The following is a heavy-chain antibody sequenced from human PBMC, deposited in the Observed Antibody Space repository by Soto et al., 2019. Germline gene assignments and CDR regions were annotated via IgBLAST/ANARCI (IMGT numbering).Heavy chain of an antibody. J-gene: IGHJ5*01. Sequence: QVQLQQSEPGLVKPSQTLSLTCAISGDSVSSSSVTWNWIRQSPSRGLEWLGRTYYRSKWYNDYVESVKSRITINPETAKDHFYRHLNSVTPEDSAVYYCVTLIDHTWLDFWGQGTLVTVSS. D-gene: IGHD2-8*01. CDR2: TYYRSKWYN. V-gene: IGHV6-1*01. CDR3: VTLIDHTWLDF. CDR1: GDSVSSSSVT.